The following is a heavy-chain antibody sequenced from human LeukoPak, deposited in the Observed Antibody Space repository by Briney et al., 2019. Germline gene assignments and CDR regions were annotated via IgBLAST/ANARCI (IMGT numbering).Heavy chain of an antibody. CDR2: VSGTGLST. CDR1: GFTFDYYA. D-gene: IGHD3-3*01. J-gene: IGHJ6*03. Sequence: GGSLRLSCAASGFTFDYYAMSWVRQAPGKGLEWVSGVSGTGLSTNYADSVKGRFTISRDNSKNTLFLQMNSLRAEDTAAYYCAKGARQHDDPDYYYYYMDVWGKGTTVTVSS. V-gene: IGHV3-23*01. CDR3: AKGARQHDDPDYYYYYMDV.